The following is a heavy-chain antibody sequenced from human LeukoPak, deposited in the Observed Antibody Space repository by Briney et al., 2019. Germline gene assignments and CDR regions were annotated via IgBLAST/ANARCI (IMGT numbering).Heavy chain of an antibody. Sequence: PSETLSLTCTVSGDSISSYYWSWIRQPPGKGLEWIGYIYYSGSTNYNPSLKSRVTISVDTSKNHFSLKLSSVTAADTAVYYCARVTSRRDAFDIWGQGTMVTVSS. V-gene: IGHV4-59*01. CDR2: IYYSGST. CDR1: GDSISSYY. J-gene: IGHJ3*02. CDR3: ARVTSRRDAFDI.